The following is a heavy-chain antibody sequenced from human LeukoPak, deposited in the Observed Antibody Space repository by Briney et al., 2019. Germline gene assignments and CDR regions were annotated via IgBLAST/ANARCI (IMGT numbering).Heavy chain of an antibody. D-gene: IGHD3-3*01. CDR3: ARGNDVYYYYAMDV. Sequence: SQTLSLTCAVSSGPINSGGYSWRWIRQPPGKGLEWIGPISHSGSTYYNPSLKSRVTISIDRSKNQFSLKLSSVTAADTAVYYCARGNDVYYYYAMDVWGKGTTVTVSS. CDR2: ISHSGST. CDR1: SGPINSGGYS. V-gene: IGHV4-30-2*01. J-gene: IGHJ6*04.